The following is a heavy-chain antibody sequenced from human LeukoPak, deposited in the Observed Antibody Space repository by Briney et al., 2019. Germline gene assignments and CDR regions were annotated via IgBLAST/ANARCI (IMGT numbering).Heavy chain of an antibody. Sequence: PGGSLRLSCAASGFTFNKNAMHWVRQTPGKGLEWVAVISYDGTNKYYANSLRGRFTISRDNSKNTLFLQMNSLRPEDTAVYYCARDYYGGNSGLEFDYWGQGTLVTVSS. CDR3: ARDYYGGNSGLEFDY. D-gene: IGHD4-23*01. CDR1: GFTFNKNA. J-gene: IGHJ4*02. V-gene: IGHV3-30*04. CDR2: ISYDGTNK.